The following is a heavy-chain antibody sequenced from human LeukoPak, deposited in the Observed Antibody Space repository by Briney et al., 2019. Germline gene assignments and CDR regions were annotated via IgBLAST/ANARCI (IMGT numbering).Heavy chain of an antibody. CDR1: NYSISSGYF. V-gene: IGHV4-38-2*01. CDR3: ARGPYTNTNYFDP. CDR2: ISHSGST. Sequence: SETLSLTCGVSNYSISSGYFWGWLRQSPGKGLEWIGSISHSGSTYYNPSLESRVTISLDTSKNQFSLKLGSVTAADTAVYFCARGPYTNTNYFDPWGQGTQATVTS. D-gene: IGHD2-2*02. J-gene: IGHJ5*02.